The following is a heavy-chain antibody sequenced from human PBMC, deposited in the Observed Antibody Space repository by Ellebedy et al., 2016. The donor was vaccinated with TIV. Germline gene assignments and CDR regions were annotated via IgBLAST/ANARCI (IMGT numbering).Heavy chain of an antibody. Sequence: SETLSLXXTVSGGSFSSYYWSWIRQAAGKGLEWIGRIFMSGSTTYNPSLKNRVTMSVDASTTQLSLNLSSVTAADTAVYYCARLITGSHYHYYNIDVWGKGTTVTVSS. CDR2: IFMSGST. CDR3: ARLITGSHYHYYNIDV. CDR1: GGSFSSYY. V-gene: IGHV4-4*07. J-gene: IGHJ6*03. D-gene: IGHD1-1*01.